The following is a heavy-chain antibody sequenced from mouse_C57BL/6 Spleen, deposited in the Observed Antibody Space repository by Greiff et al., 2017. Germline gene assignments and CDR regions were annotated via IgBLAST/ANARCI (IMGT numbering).Heavy chain of an antibody. CDR2: INYDGSST. CDR3: ARGIATGAYWYFDV. J-gene: IGHJ1*03. D-gene: IGHD1-1*01. Sequence: EVQLVESEEGLVQPGSSMKLSCTASGFTFSDYYMAWVRQVPEKGLEWVANINYDGSSTYYLDSLKSRFIISRDNAKNILYLQMSSLKSEDTSTYLCARGIATGAYWYFDVWGTGAPGTVSS. V-gene: IGHV5-16*01. CDR1: GFTFSDYY.